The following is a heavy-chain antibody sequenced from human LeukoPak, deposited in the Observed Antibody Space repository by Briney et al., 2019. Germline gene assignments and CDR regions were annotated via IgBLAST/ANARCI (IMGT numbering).Heavy chain of an antibody. V-gene: IGHV1-69*05. CDR3: ARGGDIVVVPAAMVAFDI. Sequence: ASVKVSCKASGGTFSSYAISWVQQAPGQGLEWMGGIIPIFGTANYAQKFQGRVTITTDESTSTAYMELSSLRSEDTAVYYCARGGDIVVVPAAMVAFDIWGQGTMVTVSS. D-gene: IGHD2-2*01. CDR2: IIPIFGTA. J-gene: IGHJ3*02. CDR1: GGTFSSYA.